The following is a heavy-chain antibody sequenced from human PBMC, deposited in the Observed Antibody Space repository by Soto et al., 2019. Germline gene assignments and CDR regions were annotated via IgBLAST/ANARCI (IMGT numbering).Heavy chain of an antibody. V-gene: IGHV3-74*01. CDR1: GFIFKMYW. J-gene: IGHJ4*02. CDR2: IYNDGTYS. Sequence: GGSLRLSCAASGFIFKMYWMHWVRQSPGKGLVWISRIYNDGTYSDYADSVRGRFTIPRDNVNDTLYLQMNNLRAEDSGLYYCTRGPRPISTGTGAYWGQGTQVTVSS. CDR3: TRGPRPISTGTGAY. D-gene: IGHD3-10*01.